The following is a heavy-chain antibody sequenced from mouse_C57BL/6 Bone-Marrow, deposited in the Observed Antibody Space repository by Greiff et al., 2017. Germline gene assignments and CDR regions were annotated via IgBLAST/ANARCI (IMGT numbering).Heavy chain of an antibody. Sequence: VQLQQPGAELVKPGASVKMSCKASGYTFTSYWITWVKQRPGQGLEWIGAIYPGSGSTTYNEKFKSKATLTVDTSSSTAYMQLSSLTAEDAAVYYCARNYGSSYWYIDVGGTGTTVTVSS. CDR2: IYPGSGST. CDR3: ARNYGSSYWYIDV. J-gene: IGHJ1*03. CDR1: GYTFTSYW. D-gene: IGHD1-1*01. V-gene: IGHV1-55*01.